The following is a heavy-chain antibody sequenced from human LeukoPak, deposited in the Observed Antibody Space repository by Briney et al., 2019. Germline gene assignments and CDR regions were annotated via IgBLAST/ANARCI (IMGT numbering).Heavy chain of an antibody. CDR3: ARKGRSRGGITMIVVVIDAFDI. CDR2: IYYSGST. V-gene: IGHV4-39*01. D-gene: IGHD3-22*01. CDR1: GGSISSSSYY. J-gene: IGHJ3*02. Sequence: SETLSLTCTVSGGSISSSSYYWGWIRQPPGKGLEWIGSIYYSGSTYYNPSLKSRVTISVDTSKNQFSLKLSSVTAADTAVYYCARKGRSRGGITMIVVVIDAFDIWGQGTMVTVSS.